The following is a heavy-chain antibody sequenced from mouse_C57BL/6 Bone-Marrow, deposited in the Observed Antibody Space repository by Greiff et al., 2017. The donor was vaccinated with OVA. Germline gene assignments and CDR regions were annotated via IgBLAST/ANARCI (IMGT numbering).Heavy chain of an antibody. CDR2: INPSNGGT. CDR3: AREGVIYDGYSAWFAY. V-gene: IGHV1-53*01. J-gene: IGHJ3*01. Sequence: VQLQQPGTELVKPGASVKLSCKASGYTFTSYWMHWVKQRPGQGLEWIGNINPSNGGTNYNEKFKSKATLTVDKSSSTAYMQLSSLTSEDSAVYYCAREGVIYDGYSAWFAYWGQGTLVTVSA. CDR1: GYTFTSYW. D-gene: IGHD2-3*01.